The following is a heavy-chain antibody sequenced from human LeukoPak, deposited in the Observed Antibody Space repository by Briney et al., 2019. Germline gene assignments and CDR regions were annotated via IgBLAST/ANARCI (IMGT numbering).Heavy chain of an antibody. D-gene: IGHD3-16*02. CDR1: GGSITFGSYY. J-gene: IGHJ4*02. CDR3: ARARVIPASFDD. CDR2: IYTSGRT. V-gene: IGHV4-61*02. Sequence: SQTLSLTCTVSGGSITFGSYYWTWIRQPAGKGLEWIGRIYTSGRTFYNPSLKSRVTISMDTSMSQFSLRLNSVTAADTAVYYCARARVIPASFDDWGQGALVTVSS.